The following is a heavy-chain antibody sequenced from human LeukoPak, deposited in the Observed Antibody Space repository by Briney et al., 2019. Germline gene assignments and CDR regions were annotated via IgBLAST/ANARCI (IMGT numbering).Heavy chain of an antibody. CDR2: IWYDGSNK. Sequence: GRSLRLSCAASGFTFSSYGMHWVRQAPGKGLEWVAVIWYDGSNKYYADSVKGRFTISRDNSKNTLYLQMNSLRAEDTAVYYCARDFRHVVVTASCYFDYWGQGTLVTVSS. CDR1: GFTFSSYG. J-gene: IGHJ4*02. CDR3: ARDFRHVVVTASCYFDY. D-gene: IGHD2-21*02. V-gene: IGHV3-33*01.